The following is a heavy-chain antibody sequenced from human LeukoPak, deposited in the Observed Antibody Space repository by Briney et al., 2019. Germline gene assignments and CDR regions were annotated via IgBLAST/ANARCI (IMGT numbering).Heavy chain of an antibody. CDR3: ARRSDYYDSSGYYVGYFDY. J-gene: IGHJ4*02. V-gene: IGHV4-34*01. Sequence: PSETLSLTCAVYGGSFSGYYWSWIRQPPGKGLEWIGEINHSGSTNYNPSLKSRVTISVDTSKNQFSLKLSSVTAADTAVYYCARRSDYYDSSGYYVGYFDYWGQGTLVTVSS. D-gene: IGHD3-22*01. CDR2: INHSGST. CDR1: GGSFSGYY.